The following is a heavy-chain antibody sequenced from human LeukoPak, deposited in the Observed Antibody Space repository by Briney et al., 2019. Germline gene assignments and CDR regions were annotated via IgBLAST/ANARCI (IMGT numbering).Heavy chain of an antibody. CDR3: ARLLRGGRDTPMVTMIVVRAKSGAFDI. CDR1: GGSFSGYY. V-gene: IGHV4-34*01. Sequence: SETLSLTCAVYGGSFSGYYWSWIRQPPGKGLEWIGEINHSGSTNYNPSLKSRVTISVDTSKNQFSLKLSSVTAADTAVYYCARLLRGGRDTPMVTMIVVRAKSGAFDIWGQGTMATVSS. D-gene: IGHD3-22*01. J-gene: IGHJ3*02. CDR2: INHSGST.